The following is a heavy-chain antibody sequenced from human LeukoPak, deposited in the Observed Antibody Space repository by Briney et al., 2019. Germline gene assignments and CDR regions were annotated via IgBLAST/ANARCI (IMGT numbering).Heavy chain of an antibody. J-gene: IGHJ4*02. D-gene: IGHD5-24*01. CDR2: ISSSATRT. Sequence: GSLRLSCAASGFTFSNSEMNLVRQAPGKGLEWISYISSSATRTYYGDSVRGRFTISRDDALSSVYLEMNSLSAEDTAVYYCARGEMSTTLPHWGQGTPVIVSS. CDR1: GFTFSNSE. V-gene: IGHV3-48*03. CDR3: ARGEMSTTLPH.